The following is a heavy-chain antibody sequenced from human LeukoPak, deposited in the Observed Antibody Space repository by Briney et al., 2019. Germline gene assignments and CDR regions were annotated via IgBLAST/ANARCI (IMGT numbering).Heavy chain of an antibody. CDR2: ISWNSGSI. D-gene: IGHD5-18*01. CDR1: GFTFDDYA. Sequence: GGSLRLSCAASGFTFDDYAMHWVRQAPGKGLEWVSGISWNSGSIGYADSVKGRFTISRDNAKNTLYLQMNSLRAEDTAVYYCARDTAMAEMPDYWGQGTLVTVSS. V-gene: IGHV3-9*01. J-gene: IGHJ4*02. CDR3: ARDTAMAEMPDY.